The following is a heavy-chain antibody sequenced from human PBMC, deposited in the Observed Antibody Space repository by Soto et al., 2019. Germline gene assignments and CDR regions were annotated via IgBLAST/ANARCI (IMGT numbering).Heavy chain of an antibody. J-gene: IGHJ5*02. CDR2: INHSGST. Sequence: SQSRSRTCRPYAGSFSGYYRKCIRHPPGNGLEWIGEINHSGSTNYNPSLKRRVTISVDTSKNQFSLKLSSVTAADTSVYYCARVKLRGAIRADTWCGRCGQRTRVTACS. V-gene: IGHV4-34*01. CDR3: ARVKLRGAIRADTWCGR. CDR1: AGSFSGYY. D-gene: IGHD3-10*01.